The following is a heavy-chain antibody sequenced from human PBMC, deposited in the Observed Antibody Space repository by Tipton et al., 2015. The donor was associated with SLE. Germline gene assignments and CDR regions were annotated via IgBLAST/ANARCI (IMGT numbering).Heavy chain of an antibody. CDR3: ARDWETGFDI. J-gene: IGHJ3*02. V-gene: IGHV3-33*01. CDR1: GFSLIDND. CDR2: ISYDGSDK. D-gene: IGHD1-1*01. Sequence: RSLRLSCAASGFSLIDNDMQWVRQAPGKGLEWLALISYDGSDKFYADSVKGRFTISRDSSNNTMYLQMDSLRAEDTAVYYCARDWETGFDIWGQGTMVTVSS.